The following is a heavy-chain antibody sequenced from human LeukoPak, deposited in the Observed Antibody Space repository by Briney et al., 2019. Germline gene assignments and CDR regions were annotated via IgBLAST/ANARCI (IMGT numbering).Heavy chain of an antibody. Sequence: ASVKVSCKASGYTFTSYGISWVRQAPGQGLEWMGWISAYNGNTNYAQKLQGRVTMTTDTSTSTAYMELRSLRSDDTAVYYCARDRLATQSGGHDYWGQGTLVTVSS. CDR3: ARDRLATQSGGHDY. V-gene: IGHV1-18*01. CDR2: ISAYNGNT. J-gene: IGHJ4*02. D-gene: IGHD1-26*01. CDR1: GYTFTSYG.